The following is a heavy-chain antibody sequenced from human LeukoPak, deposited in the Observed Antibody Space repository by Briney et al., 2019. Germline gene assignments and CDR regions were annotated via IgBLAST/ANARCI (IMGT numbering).Heavy chain of an antibody. Sequence: SVKVSCKASGYTFSSYGISWVRQAPGQGLEWMGWISAYNGNTNYAQKFQGRVTITTDTSTSTAYMELRSLKSDDTAVYYCARDRGSGQLGWGQGTLVTVSS. J-gene: IGHJ4*02. D-gene: IGHD6-6*01. V-gene: IGHV1-18*01. CDR3: ARDRGSGQLG. CDR2: ISAYNGNT. CDR1: GYTFSSYG.